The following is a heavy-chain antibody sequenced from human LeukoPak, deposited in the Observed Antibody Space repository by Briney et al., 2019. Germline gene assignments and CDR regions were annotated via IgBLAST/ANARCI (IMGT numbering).Heavy chain of an antibody. CDR3: AREGDHGYSYGHVLDF. V-gene: IGHV4-4*07. CDR1: GGSLNTYY. Sequence: SETLSLTCTVSGGSLNTYYWTWIRQTAGGGLEWIGQVHSSVGTTYNPSLRSRVSLSLDTSKNHFSLRLASVTAADTAVYFCAREGDHGYSYGHVLDFWGQGIPVTVSS. D-gene: IGHD5-18*01. CDR2: VHSSVGT. J-gene: IGHJ4*02.